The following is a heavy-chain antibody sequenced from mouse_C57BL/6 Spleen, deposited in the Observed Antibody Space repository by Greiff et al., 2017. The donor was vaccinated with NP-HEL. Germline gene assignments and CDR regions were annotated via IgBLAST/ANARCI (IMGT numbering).Heavy chain of an antibody. CDR1: GFNIKNTY. Sequence: VQLKQSVAELVRPGASVKLSCTASGFNIKNTYMHWVKQRPEQGLEWIGRIDPANGNTKYAPKFQGKATITADTSSNTAYLQLSSLTSEDTAIYYCAPFITTVVPASFAYWGQGTLVTVSA. CDR2: IDPANGNT. D-gene: IGHD1-1*01. CDR3: APFITTVVPASFAY. J-gene: IGHJ3*01. V-gene: IGHV14-3*01.